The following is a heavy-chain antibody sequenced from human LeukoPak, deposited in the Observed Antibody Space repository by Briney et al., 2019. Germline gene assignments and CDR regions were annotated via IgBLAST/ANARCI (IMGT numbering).Heavy chain of an antibody. CDR2: IYYSGST. CDR1: GGSISSSSYY. CDR3: AIPLTYCSSTSCPFDY. J-gene: IGHJ4*02. D-gene: IGHD2-2*01. V-gene: IGHV4-39*07. Sequence: PSETLSLTCTVSGGSISSSSYYWGWIRQPPGKGLEWIGSIYYSGSTYYNPSLKSRVTISVDTSKYQFSLKLSSVTAADTAVYYCAIPLTYCSSTSCPFDYWGQGTLVTVSS.